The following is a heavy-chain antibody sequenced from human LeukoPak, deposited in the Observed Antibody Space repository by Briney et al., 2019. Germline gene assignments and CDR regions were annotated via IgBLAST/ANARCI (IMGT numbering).Heavy chain of an antibody. J-gene: IGHJ4*02. CDR2: IYHSGST. D-gene: IGHD1-26*01. CDR1: GGSISSGGYY. V-gene: IGHV4-30-2*01. Sequence: SETLSLTCTVSGGSISSGGYYWSWNRQPPGKGLEWIGYIYHSGSTYYNPSLKSRVTISVDRSKNQFSLKLSSVTAADTAVYYCARGWVDFDYWGQGTLVTVSS. CDR3: ARGWVDFDY.